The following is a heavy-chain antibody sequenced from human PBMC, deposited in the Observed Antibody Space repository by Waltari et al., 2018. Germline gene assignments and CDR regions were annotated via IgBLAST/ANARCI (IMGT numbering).Heavy chain of an antibody. CDR3: ARDRGRGLSLDT. V-gene: IGHV4-4*02. CDR1: GYSLSTGDY. CDR2: VRGDGKT. Sequence: QFQLQEPGPGPVKPSGTLSPLCTVSGYSLSTGDYWSWVRQPPGKGLEWEGQVRGDGKTNSNPSFASRVTMSLDTSTYHFALKLTAATAADTALYYCARDRGRGLSLDTWGQGTLVTVSP. D-gene: IGHD1-1*01. J-gene: IGHJ5*02.